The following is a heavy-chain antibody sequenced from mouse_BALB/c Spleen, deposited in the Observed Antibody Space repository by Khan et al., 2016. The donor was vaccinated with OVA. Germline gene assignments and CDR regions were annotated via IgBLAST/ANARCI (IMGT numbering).Heavy chain of an antibody. D-gene: IGHD2-4*01. CDR1: GDSITSGY. CDR2: ISSSCNN. V-gene: IGHV3-8*02. Sequence: EVQLQESGPNLVKPSQTLSLTCSVTGDSITSGYWNWIRKFPGNKLEYIGYISSSCNNYYNPSHISRLSITRDTSKNQYYLQLNSVTTEDTATYYCARYDYGYAMDYWGQGTSVTVAS. CDR3: ARYDYGYAMDY. J-gene: IGHJ4*01.